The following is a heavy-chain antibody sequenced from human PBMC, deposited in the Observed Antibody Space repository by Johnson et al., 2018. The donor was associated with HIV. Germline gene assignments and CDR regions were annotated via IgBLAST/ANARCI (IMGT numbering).Heavy chain of an antibody. J-gene: IGHJ3*02. CDR3: AKVSGYYGSLSAGWAFDI. CDR2: IRYDGSNK. CDR1: GFTFSSYA. V-gene: IGHV3-30*02. Sequence: QVLLVESGGGVVQPGRSLRLSCAASGFTFSSYAMHWVRQAPGKGLEWVAVIRYDGSNKYYADSVKGRFTISRDNSKNTLYLQMNSLRAEDTAVYYCAKVSGYYGSLSAGWAFDIWGQGTMVTVSS. D-gene: IGHD3-10*01.